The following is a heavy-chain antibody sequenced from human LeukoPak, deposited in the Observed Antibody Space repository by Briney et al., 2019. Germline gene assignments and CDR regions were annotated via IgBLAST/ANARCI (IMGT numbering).Heavy chain of an antibody. CDR3: ARASGSYDY. CDR1: GFTFSIYG. D-gene: IGHD1-26*01. V-gene: IGHV3-33*02. J-gene: IGHJ4*02. Sequence: GGSLRLSCAASGFTFSIYGMHWVRQSPGKGLEWVAVIWNDGSTKYYADSMKGRFTISRDNSTNTLFLQMNRLRAEDTAVYYCARASGSYDYWGQGTLVTVSS. CDR2: IWNDGSTK.